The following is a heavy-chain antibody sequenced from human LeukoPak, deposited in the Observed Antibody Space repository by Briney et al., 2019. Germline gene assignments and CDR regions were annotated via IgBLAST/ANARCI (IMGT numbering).Heavy chain of an antibody. Sequence: GGSLRLSCAASGFTFSSYAMSWVRQAPGKGLEWVSAISGSGGSTYYADSVKGRFTISRDNSKNTLYLQTNSLRAEDTAVYYCAKPHGVLRFLEPGTWFDPWGQGTLVTVSS. V-gene: IGHV3-23*01. CDR1: GFTFSSYA. D-gene: IGHD3-3*01. CDR3: AKPHGVLRFLEPGTWFDP. CDR2: ISGSGGST. J-gene: IGHJ5*02.